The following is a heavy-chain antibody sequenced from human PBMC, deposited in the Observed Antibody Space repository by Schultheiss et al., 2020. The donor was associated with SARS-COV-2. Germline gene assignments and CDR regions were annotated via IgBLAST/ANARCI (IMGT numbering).Heavy chain of an antibody. CDR2: IYTSGST. CDR3: ARDGGGNLYYYYYGMDV. D-gene: IGHD4-23*01. V-gene: IGHV4-4*07. J-gene: IGHJ6*02. Sequence: GSLRLSCTVSGGSISSYYWSWIRQPPGKGLEWIGRIYTSGSTNYNPSLKSRVTMSVDTSKNQFSLKLSSVTAADTAVYYCARDGGGNLYYYYYGMDVWGQGTTVTVSS. CDR1: GGSISSYY.